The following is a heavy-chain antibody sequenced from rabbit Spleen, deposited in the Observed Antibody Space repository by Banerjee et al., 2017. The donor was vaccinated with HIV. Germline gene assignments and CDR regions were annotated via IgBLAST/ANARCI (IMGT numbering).Heavy chain of an antibody. V-gene: IGHV1S45*01. CDR1: GLDFSVGDV. J-gene: IGHJ4*01. CDR2: INIVTGKS. D-gene: IGHD1-1*01. Sequence: QQQVVESGGGLVKPGASLTLSCKASGLDFSVGDVMCWVRQAPGKGLEWIACINIVTGKSVYANWAKGRFTMSRTSSTTVTLQMTSLTVADTATYFCARTAAIGSGVPAYLNLWGPGTLVTVS. CDR3: ARTAAIGSGVPAYLNL.